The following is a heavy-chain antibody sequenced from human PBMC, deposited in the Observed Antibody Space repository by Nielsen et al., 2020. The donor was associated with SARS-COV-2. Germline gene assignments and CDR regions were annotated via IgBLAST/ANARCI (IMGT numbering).Heavy chain of an antibody. CDR1: GGSISSYY. Sequence: SETLSLTCTVSGGSISSYYWSWIRQPPGKGLEWIGYIYYSGSTNYNPSLKSRVTISVDTSKNQFSLKLSSVTAADTAVYYCARAIRITIFGVVDVIDYWGQGTLVTVSS. J-gene: IGHJ4*02. V-gene: IGHV4-59*12. CDR2: IYYSGST. CDR3: ARAIRITIFGVVDVIDY. D-gene: IGHD3-3*01.